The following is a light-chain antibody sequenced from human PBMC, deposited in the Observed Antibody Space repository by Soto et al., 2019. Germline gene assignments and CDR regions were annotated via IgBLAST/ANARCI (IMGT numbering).Light chain of an antibody. V-gene: IGLV1-40*01. J-gene: IGLJ3*02. Sequence: QSVLTQPPSVSGAPGQRVPISCTGNNYNLGAGYDVHWYQQLPGAAPKLVIFGNRNRPSGVPERFSGSKSGTSASLAITGLQAEDEADYYCQAYDYSLTAFVFGGGTKLTVL. CDR2: GNR. CDR3: QAYDYSLTAFV. CDR1: NYNLGAGYD.